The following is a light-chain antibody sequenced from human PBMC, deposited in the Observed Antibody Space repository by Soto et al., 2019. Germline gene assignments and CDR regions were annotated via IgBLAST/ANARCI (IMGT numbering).Light chain of an antibody. CDR2: DAS. Sequence: EIVLTQSPATLSLSPGERATLSCRASQSVSSYLAWYQQKPGQAPRLLIYDASNRATGIPVRFGGSGSGTDFTLTISSLEPEDFAVYYCQQRSNWPRTFGQGTKVDIK. V-gene: IGKV3-11*01. J-gene: IGKJ1*01. CDR3: QQRSNWPRT. CDR1: QSVSSY.